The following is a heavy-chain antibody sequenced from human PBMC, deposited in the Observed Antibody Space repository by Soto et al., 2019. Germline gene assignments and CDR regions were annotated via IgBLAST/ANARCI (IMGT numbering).Heavy chain of an antibody. D-gene: IGHD3-16*02. J-gene: IGHJ3*02. V-gene: IGHV6-1*01. CDR2: TYYRSKWYN. Sequence: SQTLSLTCAISGDSVSSNSAAWNWIRQSPSRGLEWLGRTYYRSKWYNDYAVSVKSRITINPDTSKNQFSLQLNSVTPEDTAVYYCPSVSRSVITFGGVIVKGWDYAFDSWRQGTRVTVPS. CDR3: PSVSRSVITFGGVIVKGWDYAFDS. CDR1: GDSVSSNSAA.